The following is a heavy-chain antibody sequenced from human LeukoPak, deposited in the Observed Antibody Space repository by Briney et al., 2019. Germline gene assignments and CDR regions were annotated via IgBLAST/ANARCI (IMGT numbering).Heavy chain of an antibody. D-gene: IGHD6-19*01. CDR3: ATKQWLAPPPDS. V-gene: IGHV3-74*01. CDR2: INTDGTVT. J-gene: IGHJ4*02. Sequence: GGPLRLSCAASGFTFSKYWMLWVRQAPGKGLESVSRINTDGTVTTYADSVKGRFTVPRDNADNTMFLQMNSVRDEDTAVYYCATKQWLAPPPDSWGQGTPVTVSS. CDR1: GFTFSKYW.